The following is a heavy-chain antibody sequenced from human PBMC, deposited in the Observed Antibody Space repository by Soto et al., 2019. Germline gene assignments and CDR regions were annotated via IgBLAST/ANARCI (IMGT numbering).Heavy chain of an antibody. D-gene: IGHD3-10*01. CDR2: IYYSGST. J-gene: IGHJ6*02. CDR3: ARDRDSGSYYRGGMDV. Sequence: QVQLQESGPGLVKPSETLSLTCTVSGGSISSYYWSWIRQPPGKGLEWIGYIYYSGSTNYNPSLKSRVTTSVDTSKSQFSLKLSSVTAADTAVYYCARDRDSGSYYRGGMDVWGQGTTVTVSS. CDR1: GGSISSYY. V-gene: IGHV4-59*01.